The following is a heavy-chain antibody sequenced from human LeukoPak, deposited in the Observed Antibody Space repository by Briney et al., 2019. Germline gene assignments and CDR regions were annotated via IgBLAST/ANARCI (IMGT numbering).Heavy chain of an antibody. CDR1: GFTFSNYA. CDR3: AKDSLSYYYDRTGYLVVERVGGVDY. D-gene: IGHD3-22*01. CDR2: IHYDGSKK. J-gene: IGHJ4*02. V-gene: IGHV3-30*02. Sequence: PGGSLRLSCAASGFTFSNYAMHWVRQAPGKGLEWVAFIHYDGSKKYYADSVKGRFSVSRDNSKSTLYLHMNSPRAEDTAVYYCAKDSLSYYYDRTGYLVVERVGGVDYWGQGSLVTVSS.